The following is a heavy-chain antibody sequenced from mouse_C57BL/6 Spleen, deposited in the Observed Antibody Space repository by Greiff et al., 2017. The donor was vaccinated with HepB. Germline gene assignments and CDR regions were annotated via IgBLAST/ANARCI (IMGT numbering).Heavy chain of an antibody. V-gene: IGHV5-17*01. J-gene: IGHJ1*03. CDR2: ISSGSSTI. Sequence: EVQRVESGGGLVKPGGSLKLSCAASGFTFSDYGMHWVRQAPEKGLEWVAYISSGSSTIYYADTVKGRFTISRDNAKNTLFLQMTSLRSEDMAMYYCARAVAKRYFDVWGKGTTVTVSS. CDR3: ARAVAKRYFDV. CDR1: GFTFSDYG. D-gene: IGHD1-1*01.